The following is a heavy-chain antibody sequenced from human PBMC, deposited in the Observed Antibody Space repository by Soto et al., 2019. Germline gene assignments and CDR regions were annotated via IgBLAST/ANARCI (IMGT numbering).Heavy chain of an antibody. CDR1: GGSFSGYY. V-gene: IGHV4-34*01. CDR2: INHSGST. J-gene: IGHJ4*02. Sequence: QVQLQQWGAGLLKPSETLSLTCAVYGGSFSGYYWSWIRQPPGKGLEWIGEINHSGSTNYNPSLKRRVTTSVNTSKNQFSLKLSSVTAADTAVYYCATSPPHYGSSRFDYWGQGTLVTVSS. D-gene: IGHD6-6*01. CDR3: ATSPPHYGSSRFDY.